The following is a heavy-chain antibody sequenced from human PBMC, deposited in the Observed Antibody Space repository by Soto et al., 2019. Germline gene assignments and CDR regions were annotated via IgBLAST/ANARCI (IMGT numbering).Heavy chain of an antibody. V-gene: IGHV6-1*01. D-gene: IGHD6-13*01. CDR1: GDSVSSNSAA. CDR3: ARVPGSRATYYYYGMDV. Sequence: PSQTLSLTCAISGDSVSSNSAAWNRIRQSPSRGLEWLGRTYYRSKWYNDYAVSVKSRITINPDTSKNQFSLQLNSVTPEDTAVYYCARVPGSRATYYYYGMDVWGQGTTVTVSS. J-gene: IGHJ6*02. CDR2: TYYRSKWYN.